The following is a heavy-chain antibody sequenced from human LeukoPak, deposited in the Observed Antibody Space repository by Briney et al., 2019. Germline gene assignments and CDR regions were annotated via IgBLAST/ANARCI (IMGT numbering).Heavy chain of an antibody. CDR1: GGSFSSYY. Sequence: SETLSLTCTVSGGSFSSYYWSWIRQPPGKGLEWIGYIYYSGSTNYNPSLKSRVTISVDTSKNQFSLKLSSVTAADTAVYYCARSGYCSGGSCYSDWYFDLWGRGTLVTVSS. D-gene: IGHD2-15*01. J-gene: IGHJ2*01. V-gene: IGHV4-59*01. CDR2: IYYSGST. CDR3: ARSGYCSGGSCYSDWYFDL.